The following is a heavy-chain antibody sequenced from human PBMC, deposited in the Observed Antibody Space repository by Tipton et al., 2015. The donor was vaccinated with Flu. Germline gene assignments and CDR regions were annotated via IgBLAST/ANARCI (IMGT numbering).Heavy chain of an antibody. CDR1: GGSISSYY. D-gene: IGHD3-10*01. J-gene: IGHJ4*02. CDR2: IYYSGST. CDR3: ARVHPEGGFGEQPFDY. Sequence: TLSLTCTVSGGSISSYYWSWIRQPPGKGLEWIGYIYYSGSTNYNPSLKSRVTISVDTSKNQFSPKLSSVTAADTAVYYCARVHPEGGFGEQPFDYWGQGTLVTVSS. V-gene: IGHV4-59*01.